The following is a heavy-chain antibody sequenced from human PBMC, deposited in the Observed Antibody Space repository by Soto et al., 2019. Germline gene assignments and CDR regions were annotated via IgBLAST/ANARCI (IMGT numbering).Heavy chain of an antibody. J-gene: IGHJ6*02. Sequence: PSETLSLTCTVSGGSISSGGYYWSRIRQHPGKGLEWIGYIYYSGSTYYNPSLKSRVTISVDTSKNQFSLKLSSVTAADTAVYYCARGFPSNSSSWYYYYYYYGMDVWGQGTTVTVSS. CDR1: GGSISSGGYY. CDR3: ARGFPSNSSSWYYYYYYYGMDV. CDR2: IYYSGST. D-gene: IGHD6-13*01. V-gene: IGHV4-31*03.